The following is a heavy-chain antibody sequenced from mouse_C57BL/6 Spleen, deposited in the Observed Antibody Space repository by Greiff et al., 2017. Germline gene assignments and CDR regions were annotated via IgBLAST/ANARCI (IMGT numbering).Heavy chain of an antibody. CDR3: ASSIGYFDY. Sequence: VKLLESGPELVKPGASVKISCKASGYAFSSSWMNWVKQRPGKGLEWIGRIYPGDGDTNYNGKFKGKATLTADKSSSTAYMQLSSLTSEDSAVYFCASSIGYFDYWGQGTTLTVSS. J-gene: IGHJ2*01. CDR2: IYPGDGDT. D-gene: IGHD2-3*01. V-gene: IGHV1-82*01. CDR1: GYAFSSSW.